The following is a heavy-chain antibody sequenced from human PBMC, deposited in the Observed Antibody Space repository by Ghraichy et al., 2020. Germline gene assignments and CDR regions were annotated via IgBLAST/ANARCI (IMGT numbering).Heavy chain of an antibody. CDR1: GGSISSYY. CDR3: ARGRKPREYQLSRYYYYYYMDV. CDR2: IYTSGST. Sequence: SETLSLTCTVSGGSISSYYWSWIRQPAGKGLEWIGRIYTSGSTNYNPSLKSRVTMSVDTSKNQFSLKLSSVTAADTAVYYCARGRKPREYQLSRYYYYYYMDVWGKGTTVTVSS. J-gene: IGHJ6*03. D-gene: IGHD2-2*01. V-gene: IGHV4-4*07.